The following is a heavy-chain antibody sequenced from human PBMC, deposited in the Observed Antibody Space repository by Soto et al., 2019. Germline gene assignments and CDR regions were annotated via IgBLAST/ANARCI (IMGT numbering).Heavy chain of an antibody. CDR3: ARVRPPMVRGVIDTSGSFDY. V-gene: IGHV3-48*02. CDR1: GCTFSSYS. J-gene: IGHJ4*02. CDR2: ISSSSSTI. D-gene: IGHD3-10*01. Sequence: GGSLRLSCAASGCTFSSYSMSWIRQAPGKGLEWVSYISSSSSTIYYADSVKGRFTISRDNAKNSLYLQMNSLRDEDTAVYYCARVRPPMVRGVIDTSGSFDYWVQGTLVTVSS.